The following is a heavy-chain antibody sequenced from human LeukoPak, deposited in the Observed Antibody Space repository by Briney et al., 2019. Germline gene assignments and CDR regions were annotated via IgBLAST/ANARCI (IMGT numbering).Heavy chain of an antibody. Sequence: SETLSLTCTVSGGSIGSGTYYWGWIRQSPGKGLEWIGRIYTSGSTNYNPSLKSRVTISVDTSKNQFSLTLSSVTAADTAVYYCARTITVAGKYYFDYWGQGTLVTVSS. J-gene: IGHJ4*02. D-gene: IGHD6-19*01. CDR3: ARTITVAGKYYFDY. CDR1: GGSIGSGTYY. CDR2: IYTSGST. V-gene: IGHV4-61*02.